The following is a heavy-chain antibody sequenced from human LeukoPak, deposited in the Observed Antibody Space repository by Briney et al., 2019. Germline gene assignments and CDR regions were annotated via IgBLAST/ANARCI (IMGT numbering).Heavy chain of an antibody. CDR3: ARHRAAGGSYYYGADV. D-gene: IGHD6-13*01. CDR1: GYTFRTYW. CDR2: INPGDSDT. Sequence: GESLKISCKGSGYTFRTYWIAWVLQMPGKGLEWMGIINPGDSDTRYSPSFQGQVTISADESTTTAYLQWSSLKASDTAMYYCARHRAAGGSYYYGADVWGQGTTVTVSS. J-gene: IGHJ6*02. V-gene: IGHV5-51*01.